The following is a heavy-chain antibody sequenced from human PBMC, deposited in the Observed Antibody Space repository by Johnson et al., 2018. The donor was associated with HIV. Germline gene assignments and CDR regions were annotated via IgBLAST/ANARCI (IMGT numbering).Heavy chain of an antibody. CDR3: AKGATSGSLDDAFDI. Sequence: VQLVESGGGLIQPGGSLRLSCAASGFTFSNAWMSWVRQAPGKGLEWVGRIKSKTDGGTTDYAAPVKGRFTISRDDSKNTLYLQMNSLRAEDTAVYYCAKGATSGSLDDAFDIWGQGTMVTVSS. CDR1: GFTFSNAW. J-gene: IGHJ3*02. D-gene: IGHD1-26*01. V-gene: IGHV3-15*01. CDR2: IKSKTDGGTT.